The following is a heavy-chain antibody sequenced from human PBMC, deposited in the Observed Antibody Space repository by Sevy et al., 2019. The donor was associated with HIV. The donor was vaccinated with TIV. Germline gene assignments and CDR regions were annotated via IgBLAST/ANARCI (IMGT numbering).Heavy chain of an antibody. CDR2: INQNGSVT. CDR3: VRAVATNGSF. Sequence: GGSLRLSCAASGFSLNSFWMNWVRQTPGKGLEWVANINQNGSVTYYVDSVKGRFTISRDNSRNPLYLQMTSLRVEDTALYYCVRAVATNGSFWGQGTLVTVSS. V-gene: IGHV3-7*01. CDR1: GFSLNSFW. J-gene: IGHJ4*02. D-gene: IGHD2-15*01.